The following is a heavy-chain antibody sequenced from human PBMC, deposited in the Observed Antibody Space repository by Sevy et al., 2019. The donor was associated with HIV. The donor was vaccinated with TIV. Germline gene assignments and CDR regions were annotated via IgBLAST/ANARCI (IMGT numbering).Heavy chain of an antibody. V-gene: IGHV1-2*02. D-gene: IGHD6-13*01. Sequence: ASVKVSCKASGYTFTGYYMHWVRQAPGQGLEWMGWINPNSGGTNYAQKFQGRVTMTRDTSISTAYMELSRLRSDDTAVYYCARALGAAAAHFDYRGQGTLVTVSS. J-gene: IGHJ4*02. CDR3: ARALGAAAAHFDY. CDR1: GYTFTGYY. CDR2: INPNSGGT.